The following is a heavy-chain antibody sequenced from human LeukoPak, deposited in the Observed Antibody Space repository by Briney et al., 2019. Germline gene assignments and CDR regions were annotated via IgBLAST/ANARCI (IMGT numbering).Heavy chain of an antibody. CDR2: IYHSGST. V-gene: IGHV4-30-2*01. CDR1: GGSLSSGGYY. J-gene: IGHJ5*02. Sequence: SETLSLTCTVSGGSLSSGGYYWSWIRQPPGKGLEWIGYIYHSGSTYYNPSLKSRVTISVDRSKNQFSLKLSSVTAADTAVYYCAGGTYSGYDSWGQGTLVTVSS. D-gene: IGHD5-12*01. CDR3: AGGTYSGYDS.